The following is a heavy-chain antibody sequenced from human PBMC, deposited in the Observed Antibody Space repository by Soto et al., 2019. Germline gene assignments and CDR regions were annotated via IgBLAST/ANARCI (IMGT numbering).Heavy chain of an antibody. Sequence: AGESLKISCKGSRYNFNSYWIAWVRQMPGKGLEWMGIIYPGDSEGRYSSSVQGHVTISADKSTSTAYLQWSSLEASDTAMYFCARSGGSYQTLFDYWGQGTLVTVSS. CDR3: ARSGGSYQTLFDY. CDR2: IYPGDSEG. J-gene: IGHJ4*02. V-gene: IGHV5-51*01. CDR1: RYNFNSYW. D-gene: IGHD1-26*01.